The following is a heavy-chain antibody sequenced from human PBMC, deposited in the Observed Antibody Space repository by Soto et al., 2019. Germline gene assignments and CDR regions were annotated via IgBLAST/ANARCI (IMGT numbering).Heavy chain of an antibody. CDR1: GGSISSGGYY. CDR3: ARAGKDIVVVPAASYFDY. J-gene: IGHJ4*02. V-gene: IGHV4-31*03. D-gene: IGHD2-2*01. Sequence: SETLSLTCTVSGGSISSGGYYWSWIRQHPGKGLEWIGYIYYSGSTYYNPSLKSRVTISVDTSKNQFSLKLSSVTAADTAVYYCARAGKDIVVVPAASYFDYWGQGTLVTVSS. CDR2: IYYSGST.